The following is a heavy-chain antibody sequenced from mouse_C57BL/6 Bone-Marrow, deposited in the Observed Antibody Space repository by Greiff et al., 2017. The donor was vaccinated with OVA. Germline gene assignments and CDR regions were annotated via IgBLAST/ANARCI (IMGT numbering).Heavy chain of an antibody. CDR2: ISSGSSTI. V-gene: IGHV5-17*01. D-gene: IGHD1-1*01. CDR3: AIVAPYYYAMDY. J-gene: IGHJ4*01. CDR1: GFTFSDYG. Sequence: EVKLVESGGGLVKPGGSLKLSCAASGFTFSDYGMHWVRQAPEKGLEWVAYISSGSSTIYYADTVKGRFTISRDNAKNTLLLQMTSLRSEDTAMYYCAIVAPYYYAMDYWGQGTSVTVSS.